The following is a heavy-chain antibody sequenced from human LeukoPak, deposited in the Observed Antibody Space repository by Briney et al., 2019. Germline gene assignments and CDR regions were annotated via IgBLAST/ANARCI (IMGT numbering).Heavy chain of an antibody. CDR2: INPDGSGA. J-gene: IGHJ4*02. CDR3: ARAVVVSAANY. Sequence: GGSLRLSCAASGFTFSNYWIYWVRQAPGKGLVWVARINPDGSGATYADSVKGRFTISRDNAMNTLYLQMNSLRAEDTAVYYCARAVVVSAANYWGQGTLVTVSS. D-gene: IGHD2-21*02. CDR1: GFTFSNYW. V-gene: IGHV3-74*01.